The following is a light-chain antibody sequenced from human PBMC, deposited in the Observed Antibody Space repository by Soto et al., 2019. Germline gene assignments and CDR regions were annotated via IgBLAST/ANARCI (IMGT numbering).Light chain of an antibody. J-gene: IGKJ1*01. CDR1: QSINYY. CDR3: QQYNNWPST. CDR2: DTS. V-gene: IGKV3D-15*01. Sequence: EIVLTQSPATLSLSPGQRATLSCRASQSINYYLAWYQQKPGQPPRLLIYDTSNRASGIPARFSGSGSGTEFTLTISNLQSEDFVVYYCQQYNNWPSTFGQGTKVDIK.